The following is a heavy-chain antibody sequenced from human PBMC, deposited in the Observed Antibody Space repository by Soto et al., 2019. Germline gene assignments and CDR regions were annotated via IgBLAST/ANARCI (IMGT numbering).Heavy chain of an antibody. CDR3: ARGRAGFFWSGSRDNWFDP. V-gene: IGHV4-31*03. CDR1: GGSISSGGYY. Sequence: QVQLQESGPGLVKPSQTLSLTCTVSGGSISSGGYYWSWIRQHPGKGLEWIAYIYYSGSTYYNPSLQSRVTISVDTSKNQFSLKLSSVTAADTAVYYCARGRAGFFWSGSRDNWFDPWGQGTLVTVSS. D-gene: IGHD3-3*01. J-gene: IGHJ5*02. CDR2: IYYSGST.